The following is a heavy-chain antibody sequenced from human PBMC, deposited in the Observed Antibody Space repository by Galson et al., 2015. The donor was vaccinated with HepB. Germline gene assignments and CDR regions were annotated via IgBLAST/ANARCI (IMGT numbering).Heavy chain of an antibody. Sequence: SVKVSCKASGYTFTSYYMHWVRQAPGQGLEWMGIINPSGGSTSYAQKFQGRVTMTRDTSTSTVYMELSSLRSEDTAVYYCARGQWGITMIVVVAAFDIWGQGTMGTVSS. CDR3: ARGQWGITMIVVVAAFDI. J-gene: IGHJ3*02. CDR2: INPSGGST. V-gene: IGHV1-46*03. CDR1: GYTFTSYY. D-gene: IGHD3-22*01.